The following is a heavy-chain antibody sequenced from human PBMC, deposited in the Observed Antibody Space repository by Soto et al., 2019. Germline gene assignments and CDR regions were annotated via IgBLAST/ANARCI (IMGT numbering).Heavy chain of an antibody. J-gene: IGHJ4*02. CDR2: INWDSGDI. CDR1: GISFDDYA. Sequence: GGSLRLSCVVSGISFDDYAMHWVRQVPGKVLEWVSGINWDSGDIGYADSVKGRFTISRDNAKNSLYLQMNSLKTEDTALYYCAKDTAPGFYDANGHLDYWGQGTPVTVSS. CDR3: AKDTAPGFYDANGHLDY. D-gene: IGHD2-8*01. V-gene: IGHV3-9*01.